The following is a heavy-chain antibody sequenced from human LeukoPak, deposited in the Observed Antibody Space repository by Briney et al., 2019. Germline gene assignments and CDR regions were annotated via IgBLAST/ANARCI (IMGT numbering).Heavy chain of an antibody. Sequence: PGGSLRLSCAASGFTFSSYSMNWVRQAPGKGLEWVSSISSSSSYIYYADSVKGRFTISRDNSKNTLYLQMNSLRAEDTAVYYCAKDEQWRIDYWGQGTLVTVSS. CDR1: GFTFSSYS. CDR2: ISSSSSYI. D-gene: IGHD6-19*01. V-gene: IGHV3-21*04. CDR3: AKDEQWRIDY. J-gene: IGHJ4*02.